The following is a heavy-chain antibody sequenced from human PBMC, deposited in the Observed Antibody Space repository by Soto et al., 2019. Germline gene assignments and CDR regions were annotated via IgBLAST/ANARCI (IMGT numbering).Heavy chain of an antibody. CDR2: ISGSDDST. V-gene: IGHV3-23*01. CDR1: GFTFSSYA. CDR3: AKRSISSTFDF. D-gene: IGHD6-6*01. J-gene: IGHJ4*02. Sequence: EVQLLESGGGLVQPGGSLRLSCAASGFTFSSYAMSWVRQAPGKGLEWVSVISGSDDSTYYADSVKGRFTISRDNSKNSLYLQMNSLRAEDTAVYYFAKRSISSTFDFWGQATLFTFSS.